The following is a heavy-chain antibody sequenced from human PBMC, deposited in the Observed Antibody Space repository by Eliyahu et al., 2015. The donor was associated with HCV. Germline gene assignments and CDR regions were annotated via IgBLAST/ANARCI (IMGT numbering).Heavy chain of an antibody. V-gene: IGHV3-48*01. J-gene: IGHJ6*02. Sequence: EVQLVESGGGLVQPGGSXXLSCXASGFXFXSXXXTWVRQAPGKGLEWVSYISSSSSTTYYADSVKGRFTISRDNAKNSLYLQMNSLRAEDTAVYYCARGTTSEPANYYYYYGMDVWGQGTTVTVSS. CDR3: ARGTTSEPANYYYYYGMDV. CDR1: GFXFXSXX. D-gene: IGHD1-7*01. CDR2: ISSSSSTT.